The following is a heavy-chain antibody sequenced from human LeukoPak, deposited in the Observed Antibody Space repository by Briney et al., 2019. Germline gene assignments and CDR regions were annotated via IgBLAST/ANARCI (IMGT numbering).Heavy chain of an antibody. Sequence: GGSLRLSCVASGLTFDDYYMSWVRQAPGAGLEWVSGINKNGDSAYYADSVKGRFTISRDNSKNTLFLQINGLRAEDTAIYYCAKDIHNWGSDYWGQGTLVTVSS. CDR2: INKNGDSA. CDR1: GLTFDDYY. D-gene: IGHD3-16*01. CDR3: AKDIHNWGSDY. V-gene: IGHV3-23*01. J-gene: IGHJ4*02.